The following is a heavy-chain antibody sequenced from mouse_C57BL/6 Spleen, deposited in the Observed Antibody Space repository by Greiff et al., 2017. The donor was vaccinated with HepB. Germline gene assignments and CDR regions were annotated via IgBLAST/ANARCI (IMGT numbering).Heavy chain of an antibody. Sequence: QVQLKQSGAELVRPGTSVKVSCKASGYAFTNYLIEWVKQRPGQGLEWIGVIYPGSGGTNYNEKFKGKATLTADKSSSTAYMQLSSLTSEDSAVYFCARYRPDCDDGDYWGQGTSVTVSS. CDR3: ARYRPDCDDGDY. CDR1: GYAFTNYL. J-gene: IGHJ4*01. D-gene: IGHD2-13*01. V-gene: IGHV1-54*01. CDR2: IYPGSGGT.